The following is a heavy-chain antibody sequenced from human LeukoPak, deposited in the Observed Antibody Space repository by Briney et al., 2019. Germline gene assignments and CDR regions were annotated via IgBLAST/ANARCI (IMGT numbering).Heavy chain of an antibody. Sequence: ASVKVSCKASGYTFTGYYMHWVRQAPGQGLEWMGWINPNSGGTNYAQKFQGRVTMTRDTSISTAYMELSRLRSDDTAVYYCARDISSSWYFVQVFDYWGQGTLVTVSS. CDR1: GYTFTGYY. D-gene: IGHD6-13*01. CDR3: ARDISSSWYFVQVFDY. J-gene: IGHJ4*02. V-gene: IGHV1-2*02. CDR2: INPNSGGT.